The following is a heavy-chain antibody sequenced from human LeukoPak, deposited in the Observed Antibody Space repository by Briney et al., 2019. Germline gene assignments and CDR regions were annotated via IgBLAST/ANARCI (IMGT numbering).Heavy chain of an antibody. CDR1: GYTFTSYG. V-gene: IGHV1-69*05. CDR3: ARAGYSSSGPYYMDV. Sequence: SVKVSCKASGYTFTSYGISWVRQAPGQGLEWMGGIIPIFGTANYAQKFQGRVTITTDESTSTAYMELSSLRSEDTAVYYCARAGYSSSGPYYMDVWGKGTTVTVSS. CDR2: IIPIFGTA. D-gene: IGHD6-6*01. J-gene: IGHJ6*03.